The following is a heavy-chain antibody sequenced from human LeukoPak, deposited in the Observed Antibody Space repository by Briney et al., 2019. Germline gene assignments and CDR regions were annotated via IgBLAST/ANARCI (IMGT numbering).Heavy chain of an antibody. CDR2: DHYSGTT. J-gene: IGHJ4*02. D-gene: IGHD4-17*01. CDR1: DGFITNYY. V-gene: IGHV4-59*01. Sequence: SETLSLTCTVSDGFITNYYWSWVRQPPGKGLEFIGYDHYSGTTNYNPSLRSRVTISIDTSKKHIFLKLNSVTAADTAVYYCATGYGDFRVEGRYFYSWGQGTLVTVSS. CDR3: ATGYGDFRVEGRYFYS.